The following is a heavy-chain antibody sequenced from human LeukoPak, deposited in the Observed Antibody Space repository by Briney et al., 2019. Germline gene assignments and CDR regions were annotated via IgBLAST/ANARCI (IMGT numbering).Heavy chain of an antibody. D-gene: IGHD3-9*01. CDR1: GGSISSGDYY. J-gene: IGHJ4*02. Sequence: PSQTLSLTCTVSGGSISSGDYYWSWIRQPPGKGLEWIGYIYYSGSTYYNPSLKSRVTISVDTSKNQFSLKLSSVTAADTAVYYCARDNFGILTGYHYYFDYWGQGTLVTVSS. CDR2: IYYSGST. CDR3: ARDNFGILTGYHYYFDY. V-gene: IGHV4-30-4*01.